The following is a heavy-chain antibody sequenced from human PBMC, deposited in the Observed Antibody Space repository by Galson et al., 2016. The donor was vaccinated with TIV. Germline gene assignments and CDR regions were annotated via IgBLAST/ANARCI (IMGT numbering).Heavy chain of an antibody. Sequence: SETLSLTCTVSGDSISTPTSYWGWVRQAPGKGLEWVATIYYNGATYYNPSLKNRVSISMDTSRNQFSVDLGSVTAADTAVYYCVRRTHYDSSGYSDAFDVWGQGTMVTVSS. D-gene: IGHD3-22*01. J-gene: IGHJ3*01. CDR3: VRRTHYDSSGYSDAFDV. CDR2: IYYNGAT. CDR1: GDSISTPTSY. V-gene: IGHV4-39*01.